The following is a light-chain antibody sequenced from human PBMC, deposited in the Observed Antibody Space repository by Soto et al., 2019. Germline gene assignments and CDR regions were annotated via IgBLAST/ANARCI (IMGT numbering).Light chain of an antibody. CDR1: RGIGDR. V-gene: IGKV1-12*01. CDR2: TAS. J-gene: IGKJ1*01. CDR3: LQVSSFPRT. Sequence: DIQMTQSPSSLSAVVGDRVTITCRASRGIGDRLAWFQQKPGKAPQFLIQTASNLQSGVPSRFSGSGSGTESILSINSLQPEDIATYYCLQVSSFPRTFGQGTKVEIK.